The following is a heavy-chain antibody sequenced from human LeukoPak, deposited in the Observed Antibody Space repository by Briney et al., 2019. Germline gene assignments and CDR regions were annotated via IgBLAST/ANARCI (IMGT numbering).Heavy chain of an antibody. Sequence: SVKVSSKPSGGTLNTYAITAVPQAPGQGLEWMGRIIPILDVADSAQKFQGRVTISADRSASTVYMELSSLRSEDTAIYYCARFPVRGYTYGSRIHHMDVWGQGTTVTVSS. V-gene: IGHV1-69*04. CDR1: GGTLNTYA. J-gene: IGHJ6*02. D-gene: IGHD5-18*01. CDR3: ARFPVRGYTYGSRIHHMDV. CDR2: IIPILDVA.